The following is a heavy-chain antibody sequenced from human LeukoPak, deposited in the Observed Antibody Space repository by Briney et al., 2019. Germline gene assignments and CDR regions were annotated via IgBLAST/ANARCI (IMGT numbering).Heavy chain of an antibody. CDR2: IGGSDGST. J-gene: IGHJ4*02. V-gene: IGHV3-23*01. D-gene: IGHD6-19*01. CDR3: AREPGYSIGWGIDY. CDR1: GFTFSSYA. Sequence: PGGSLRLSCAASGFTFSSYAVSWVRQAPEKGLEWVSTIGGSDGSTDYADSVKGRFTISRDNFKNPLYLQMRSLRAEDTAVYYCAREPGYSIGWGIDYWGQGTLVTVSS.